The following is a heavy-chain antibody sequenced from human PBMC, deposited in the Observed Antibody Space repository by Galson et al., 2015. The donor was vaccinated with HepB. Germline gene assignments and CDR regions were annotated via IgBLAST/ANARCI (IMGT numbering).Heavy chain of an antibody. V-gene: IGHV1-69*13. CDR2: IIPIFGTA. CDR1: GGTFSSYA. D-gene: IGHD4-17*01. Sequence: SVKVSCKASGGTFSSYAISWVRQAPGHGLEWMGGIIPIFGTANYAQKFQGRVTITADESTSTAYMELSSLRSEDTAVYYCASGLEDPDYGDYLAGSYFDYWGQGTLVTVSS. CDR3: ASGLEDPDYGDYLAGSYFDY. J-gene: IGHJ4*02.